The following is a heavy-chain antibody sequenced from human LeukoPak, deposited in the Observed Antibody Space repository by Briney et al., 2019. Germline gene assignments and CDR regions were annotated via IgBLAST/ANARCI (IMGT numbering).Heavy chain of an antibody. Sequence: GGSLRLSCVASGFTFSSYDMNWVRQAPGKGLEWVSSISSTSNYINYADSVKGRFTISRDNAKSSLYLQMNSLRVDDTAVYYCARTVFGAYNWFDPWGQGALVTVSS. V-gene: IGHV3-21*01. CDR3: ARTVFGAYNWFDP. J-gene: IGHJ5*02. CDR2: ISSTSNYI. CDR1: GFTFSSYD. D-gene: IGHD3-3*01.